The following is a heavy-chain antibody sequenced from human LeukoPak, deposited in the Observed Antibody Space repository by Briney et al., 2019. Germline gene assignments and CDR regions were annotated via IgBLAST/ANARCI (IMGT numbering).Heavy chain of an antibody. CDR1: GDSVSSNSVT. V-gene: IGHV6-1*01. J-gene: IGHJ5*02. D-gene: IGHD2-21*02. CDR2: TYYRSTWYN. Sequence: SQTLSLTCAISGDSVSSNSVTWNWIRQSPSRGLEWLGRTYYRSTWYNDYAVSVRGRITVNPDTSKNQFSLHLNSVTPEDTAVYYCARRLTQFDCFDPWGQGILVTVSS. CDR3: ARRLTQFDCFDP.